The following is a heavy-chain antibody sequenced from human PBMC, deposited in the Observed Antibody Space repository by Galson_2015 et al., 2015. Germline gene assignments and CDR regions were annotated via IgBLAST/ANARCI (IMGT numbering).Heavy chain of an antibody. CDR2: ISSSGSTI. CDR3: ARSTRMEIRAVTTIPNWFDP. J-gene: IGHJ5*02. Sequence: LRLSCAASGFTFSDYYMSWIRQAPGKGLEWVSYISSSGSTIYYADSVKGRFTISRDNAKNSLYLQMNSLRAEDTAVYYCARSTRMEIRAVTTIPNWFDPWGQGTLVTVSS. D-gene: IGHD4-11*01. V-gene: IGHV3-11*01. CDR1: GFTFSDYY.